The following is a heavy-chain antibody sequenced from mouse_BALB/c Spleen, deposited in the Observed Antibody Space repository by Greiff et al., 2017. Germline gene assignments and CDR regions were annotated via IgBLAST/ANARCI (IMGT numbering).Heavy chain of an antibody. D-gene: IGHD2-3*01. CDR2: INPSNGGT. CDR3: TPMIYYAMDY. CDR1: GYTFTSYY. J-gene: IGHJ4*01. Sequence: QVQLQQSGAELVKPGASVKLSCKASGYTFTSYYMYWVKQRPGQGLEWIGEINPSNGGTNFNEKFKSKATLTVDKSSSTAYMQLSSLTSEDSAVYYCTPMIYYAMDYWGQGTSGTGSS. V-gene: IGHV1S81*02.